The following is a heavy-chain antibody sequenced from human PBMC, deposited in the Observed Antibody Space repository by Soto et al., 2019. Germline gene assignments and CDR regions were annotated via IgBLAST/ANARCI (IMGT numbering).Heavy chain of an antibody. V-gene: IGHV4-59*01. CDR3: ARGDYYDSSGFFDY. CDR2: VHDSGST. CDR1: GDAISNYY. J-gene: IGHJ4*02. D-gene: IGHD3-22*01. Sequence: SETLSLTCSVSGDAISNYYWSWIRQTPGKGLEWIGCVHDSGSTDYNPSLKGRVTMSLHTSKSQFSLNLSSVTAADTAVYYCARGDYYDSSGFFDYWGQGTLVTVSS.